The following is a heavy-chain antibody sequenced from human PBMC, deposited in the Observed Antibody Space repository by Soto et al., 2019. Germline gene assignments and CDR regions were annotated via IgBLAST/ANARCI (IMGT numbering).Heavy chain of an antibody. CDR3: ARVGYDSSGYIDY. Sequence: PGGSLRLSWAASGFTFRSYAMHWVRHATGKGLEWVAVIWYDGSSKSYADSVKGRLTISRDNSKNTLYLQMNSLRAEDTAVYYCARVGYDSSGYIDYWGQGTLVTVSS. V-gene: IGHV3-33*01. D-gene: IGHD3-22*01. CDR2: IWYDGSSK. CDR1: GFTFRSYA. J-gene: IGHJ4*02.